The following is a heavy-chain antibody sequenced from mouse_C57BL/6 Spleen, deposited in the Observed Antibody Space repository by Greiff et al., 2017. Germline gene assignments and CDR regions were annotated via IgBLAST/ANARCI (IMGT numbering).Heavy chain of an antibody. CDR3: ARDRSFDGYYAMDY. D-gene: IGHD2-3*01. Sequence: VQLQQSGPGLVKPSQSLSLTCSVTGYSITSGYYWNWIRQFPGNKLEWMGYISYDGSNNYNPSLKNRISITRDTSKNQFFLKLNSVTTEDTATYYCARDRSFDGYYAMDYWGQGTSVTVSS. V-gene: IGHV3-6*01. J-gene: IGHJ4*01. CDR1: GYSITSGYY. CDR2: ISYDGSN.